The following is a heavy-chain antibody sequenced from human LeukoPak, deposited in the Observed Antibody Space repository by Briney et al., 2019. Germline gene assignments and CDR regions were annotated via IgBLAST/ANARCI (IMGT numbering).Heavy chain of an antibody. V-gene: IGHV3-9*01. J-gene: IGHJ5*02. Sequence: SLRLSCAASGFTFDDYAMHWVRQAPGKGLEWVSGISWNSGSIGYADSVKGRFTISRDNAKNSLYLQMSSLRAEDTALYYCARVLSGYSYGYWFDPWGQGTLVTVSS. CDR2: ISWNSGSI. CDR1: GFTFDDYA. D-gene: IGHD5-18*01. CDR3: ARVLSGYSYGYWFDP.